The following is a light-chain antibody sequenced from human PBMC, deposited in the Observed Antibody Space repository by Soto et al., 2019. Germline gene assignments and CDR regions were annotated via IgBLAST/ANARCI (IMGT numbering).Light chain of an antibody. J-gene: IGLJ2*01. CDR1: SGHSSYA. Sequence: QSVLTQSPSASASLGASVKLTCTLSSGHSSYAIAWHQQQPEKGPQYLMKLNNDGSHSKGDGIPDRFSGSSSGAERYLTISRLQSEDEADYYCQTWGTGIVVFGGGTKLTVL. V-gene: IGLV4-69*01. CDR2: LNNDGSH. CDR3: QTWGTGIVV.